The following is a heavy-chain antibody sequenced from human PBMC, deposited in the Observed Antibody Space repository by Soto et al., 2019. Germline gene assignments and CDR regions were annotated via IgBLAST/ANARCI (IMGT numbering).Heavy chain of an antibody. CDR2: INPNSGGT. V-gene: IGHV1-2*02. CDR1: GYTFTGYY. Sequence: ASVKVSCKASGYTFTGYYMHWVRQAPGQGLEWMGWINPNSGGTNYAQKFQGRVTMARDTSISTAYMELSRLRSDDTAVYYCAREGRYYYDSSGYYYDPDAFGIWGEGTRVTV. CDR3: AREGRYYYDSSGYYYDPDAFGI. J-gene: IGHJ3*02. D-gene: IGHD3-22*01.